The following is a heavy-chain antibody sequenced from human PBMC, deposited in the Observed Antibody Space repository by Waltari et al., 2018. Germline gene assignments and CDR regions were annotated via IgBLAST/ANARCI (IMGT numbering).Heavy chain of an antibody. CDR2: ISGSGGST. V-gene: IGHV3-23*01. CDR1: GFTFSSYA. CDR3: ARQYYYDSSGYPQ. J-gene: IGHJ4*02. Sequence: EVQLLESGGGLVQPGGSLRLSCAASGFTFSSYAMSWVRQAPGKGLEWVSAISGSGGSTYYADSVKGRFTISRDNSKNTLYLQMNSLRAEDTAVYYCARQYYYDSSGYPQWGQGTLVTVSS. D-gene: IGHD3-22*01.